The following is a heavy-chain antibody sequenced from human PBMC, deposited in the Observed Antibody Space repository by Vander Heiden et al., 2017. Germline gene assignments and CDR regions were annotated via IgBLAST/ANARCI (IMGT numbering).Heavy chain of an antibody. CDR2: INPSGGST. J-gene: IGHJ4*02. V-gene: IGHV1-46*01. CDR3: AREWVAYYDSSGYDY. Sequence: VRQAPGQGLEWMGIINPSGGSTSYGQKYQGRVTMTRDTSTSTVYMELSSLRSEDTAVYYCAREWVAYYDSSGYDYWGQGTLVTVSS. D-gene: IGHD3-22*01.